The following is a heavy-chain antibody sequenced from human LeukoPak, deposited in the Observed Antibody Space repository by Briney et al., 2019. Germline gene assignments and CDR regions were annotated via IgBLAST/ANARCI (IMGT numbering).Heavy chain of an antibody. V-gene: IGHV4-59*01. CDR2: IYYSGST. D-gene: IGHD5-24*01. Sequence: SEILSLTCTVSGGSISSYYWSWIRQPPGKGLEWIGYIYYSGSTKYNPSLKSRVTISVDTSKNQFSLELSSVTAADTAVYYCARVVDHGYSDYWGLGTLVTVSS. CDR3: ARVVDHGYSDY. J-gene: IGHJ4*02. CDR1: GGSISSYY.